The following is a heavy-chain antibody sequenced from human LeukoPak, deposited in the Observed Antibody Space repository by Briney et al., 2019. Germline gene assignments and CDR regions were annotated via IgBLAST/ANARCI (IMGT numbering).Heavy chain of an antibody. CDR2: IYYSGST. Sequence: PSETLSLTCTVSGGSISSYYWSWIRQPPGKGVEWIGYIYYSGSTNYNPSLESRVTISVDTSKNQFSLKLSSVTAADTAVYYCASIGNKSAGYWGQGTLVTVSS. CDR1: GGSISSYY. V-gene: IGHV4-59*08. CDR3: ASIGNKSAGY. D-gene: IGHD1/OR15-1a*01. J-gene: IGHJ4*02.